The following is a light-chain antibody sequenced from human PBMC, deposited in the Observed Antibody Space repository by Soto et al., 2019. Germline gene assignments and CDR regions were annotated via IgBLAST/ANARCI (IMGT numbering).Light chain of an antibody. J-gene: IGKJ1*01. CDR1: QTISSY. Sequence: EIVLTQSPATLSLSPGERATLSCRASQTISSYLAWYQQKPGQAPRLLIYDASNRATGIPARFSGSGSGTDFTLTISSLEPEDFAVYYCQQRYNWWTFGQGTNVDIK. CDR2: DAS. CDR3: QQRYNWWT. V-gene: IGKV3-11*01.